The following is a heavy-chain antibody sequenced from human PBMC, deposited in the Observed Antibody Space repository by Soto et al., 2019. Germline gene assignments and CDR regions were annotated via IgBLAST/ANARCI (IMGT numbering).Heavy chain of an antibody. CDR2: IYYSGST. CDR1: GGSISSSSYY. D-gene: IGHD3-9*01. Sequence: SETLSLTCTVSGGSISSSSYYWGWVRQPPGKGLEWIGSIYYSGSTYYNPSLKSRVTISVDTSKNQFSLKLSSVTAADTAVYYCARSRRYFDWLSPFGMDVWGQGTTVTVSS. CDR3: ARSRRYFDWLSPFGMDV. V-gene: IGHV4-39*01. J-gene: IGHJ6*02.